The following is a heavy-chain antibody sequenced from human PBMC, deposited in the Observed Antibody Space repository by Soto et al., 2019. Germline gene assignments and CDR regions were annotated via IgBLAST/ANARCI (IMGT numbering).Heavy chain of an antibody. J-gene: IGHJ5*02. CDR3: ARLVVGAIGWFDP. CDR2: IYYSGST. Sequence: PLETLSLTCTVSGGSISSYYWSWIRQPPGKGLEWIGYIYYSGSTNYNPSLKSRVTISVDTSKNQFSLKLSSVTAADTAVYYCARLVVGAIGWFDPWGQGTLVTVSS. CDR1: GGSISSYY. V-gene: IGHV4-59*08. D-gene: IGHD1-26*01.